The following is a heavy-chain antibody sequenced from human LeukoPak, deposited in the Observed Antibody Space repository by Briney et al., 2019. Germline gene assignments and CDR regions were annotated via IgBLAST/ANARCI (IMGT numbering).Heavy chain of an antibody. CDR1: GGSISSYH. Sequence: PSETLSLTCTVSGGSISSYHWSWIRQPPGKGLEWIGYIYYSGSTNYNPSLKSRVTISVDTSKNQFSLKLSSVTAADTAVYYCARVSYQWLADYWGQGTLVTVSS. V-gene: IGHV4-59*01. CDR2: IYYSGST. J-gene: IGHJ4*02. CDR3: ARVSYQWLADY. D-gene: IGHD6-19*01.